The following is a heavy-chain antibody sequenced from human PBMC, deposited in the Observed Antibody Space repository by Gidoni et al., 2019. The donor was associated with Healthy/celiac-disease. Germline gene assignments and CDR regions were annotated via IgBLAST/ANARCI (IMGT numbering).Heavy chain of an antibody. CDR2: IYWNDDK. V-gene: IGHV2-5*01. D-gene: IGHD6-6*01. CDR3: AHRPIAARPDANAFDI. Sequence: QITLKESGPTLVKPTQTLTLTCTFSGFSLRTSGVGVGWIRQPPGKALEWLALIYWNDDKRYSPSLKSRLTITKDTSKNQVFLTMTNMDPVDTATYYCAHRPIAARPDANAFDIWGQGTMVTVSS. J-gene: IGHJ3*02. CDR1: GFSLRTSGVG.